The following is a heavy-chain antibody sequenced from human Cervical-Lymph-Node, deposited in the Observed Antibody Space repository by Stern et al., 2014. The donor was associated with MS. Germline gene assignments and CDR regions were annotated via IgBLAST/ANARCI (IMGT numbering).Heavy chain of an antibody. J-gene: IGHJ4*02. CDR3: ARDLGTTPSLRY. CDR1: GYAFTSYY. D-gene: IGHD1-7*01. CDR2: INPSGGST. V-gene: IGHV1-46*01. Sequence: VHLVESGAEVMKPGASVNVSCRASGYAFTSYYIHWVRQAPGQGLEWKGIINPSGGSTHYAQNYQGRVTMTRGTSTSTVYMELSTLRSEDTAIYYCARDLGTTPSLRYWGQGTLVTVSS.